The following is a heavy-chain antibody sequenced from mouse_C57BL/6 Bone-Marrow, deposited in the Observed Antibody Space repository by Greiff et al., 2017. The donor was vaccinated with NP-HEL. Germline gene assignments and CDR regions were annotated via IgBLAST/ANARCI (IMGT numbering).Heavy chain of an antibody. CDR1: GYTFTDYY. D-gene: IGHD2-4*01. CDR2: IYPGSGNT. J-gene: IGHJ4*01. V-gene: IGHV1-76*01. Sequence: VKLQESGAELVRPGASVKLSCKASGYTFTDYYINWVKQRPGQGLEWIARIYPGSGNTYYNEKFKGKATLTAEKSSSTAYMQLSSLTSEDSAVYFCARSMKGNYDYHYYAMDYWGQGTSVTVSS. CDR3: ARSMKGNYDYHYYAMDY.